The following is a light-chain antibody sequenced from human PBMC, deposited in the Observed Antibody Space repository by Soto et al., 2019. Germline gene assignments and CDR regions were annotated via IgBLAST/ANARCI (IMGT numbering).Light chain of an antibody. CDR2: GAS. V-gene: IGKV1-5*01. CDR1: QSISYG. CDR3: QHYNTYSLT. J-gene: IGKJ1*01. Sequence: DIQMTQSPSPLSSSPGVRDTITCRASQSISYGLAWYQQKPGIDPNLLIYGASPMATGVHAGFSGGGCGPEFTLNISSLQPDDFAIYYCQHYNTYSLTFGPGTKVEIK.